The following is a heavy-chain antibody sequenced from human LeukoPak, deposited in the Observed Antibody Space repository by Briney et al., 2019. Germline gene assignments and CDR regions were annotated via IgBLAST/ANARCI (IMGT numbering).Heavy chain of an antibody. Sequence: GGSLRLSCAASGFTFSASWMNWVRQAPGKGLEWVANIKQDGSEKYYVDSVKGRFTISRDNAKNSLYLQMNSLRAEDAAVYYCARERAAADTYYFDYWGQGTLVTVSS. CDR3: ARERAAADTYYFDY. D-gene: IGHD6-13*01. CDR2: IKQDGSEK. V-gene: IGHV3-7*03. J-gene: IGHJ4*02. CDR1: GFTFSASW.